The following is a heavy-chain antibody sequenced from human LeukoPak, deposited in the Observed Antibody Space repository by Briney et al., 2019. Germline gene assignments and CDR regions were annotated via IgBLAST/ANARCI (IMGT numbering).Heavy chain of an antibody. CDR2: VSGTTGNT. CDR3: AREFPYYDFCSGLKSPFDY. CDR1: GFTFSNYA. Sequence: GGSLRLSCAASGFTFSNYAMAWVRQPPGKGLEWLSTVSGTTGNTYYADSVKGRFTISRDNFKNTLFLQMISLRAEDTALYYCAREFPYYDFCSGLKSPFDYWGQGILVTVSS. D-gene: IGHD3-3*01. J-gene: IGHJ4*02. V-gene: IGHV3-23*01.